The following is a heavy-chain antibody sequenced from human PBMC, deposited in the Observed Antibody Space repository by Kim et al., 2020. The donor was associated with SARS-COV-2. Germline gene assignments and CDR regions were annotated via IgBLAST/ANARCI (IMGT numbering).Heavy chain of an antibody. Sequence: GGSLRLSCAASGFTFSSYAMSWVRQAPGKGLEWVSAISGSGGSTYYADSVKGRFTISRDNSKNTLYLQMNSLRAEDMAVYYCAKDPGPPAGRVVVPAAISPRFDYYYYYMDVWGKGTTVTVSS. CDR1: GFTFSSYA. D-gene: IGHD2-2*01. V-gene: IGHV3-23*01. J-gene: IGHJ6*03. CDR2: ISGSGGST. CDR3: AKDPGPPAGRVVVPAAISPRFDYYYYYMDV.